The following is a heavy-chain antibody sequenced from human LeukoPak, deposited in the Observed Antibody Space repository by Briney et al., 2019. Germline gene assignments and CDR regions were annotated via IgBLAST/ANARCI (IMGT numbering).Heavy chain of an antibody. CDR3: ARLSSGWYRGEFDY. V-gene: IGHV1-18*04. CDR1: GYTFTGYY. CDR2: ISAYNGNT. Sequence: GASVKVSCKASGYTFTGYYMHWVRQAPGQGLEWMGWISAYNGNTNYAQKLQGRVTMTTDTSASTAYMELRSLRSDDTAVYYCARLSSGWYRGEFDYWGQGTLVTVSS. D-gene: IGHD6-19*01. J-gene: IGHJ4*02.